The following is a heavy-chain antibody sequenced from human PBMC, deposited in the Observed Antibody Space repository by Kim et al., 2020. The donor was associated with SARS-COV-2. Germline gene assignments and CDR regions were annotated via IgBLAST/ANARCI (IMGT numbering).Heavy chain of an antibody. CDR2: IVVGSGNT. CDR1: GFTFTSSA. CDR3: AAVGYQQWLVWAGYAFDI. V-gene: IGHV1-58*02. D-gene: IGHD6-19*01. J-gene: IGHJ3*02. Sequence: SVKVSCKASGFTFTSSAMQWVRQARGQRLEWIGWIVVGSGNTNYAQKFQERVTITRDMSTSTAYMELSSLRSEDTAVYYCAAVGYQQWLVWAGYAFDIWGQGTMVTVSS.